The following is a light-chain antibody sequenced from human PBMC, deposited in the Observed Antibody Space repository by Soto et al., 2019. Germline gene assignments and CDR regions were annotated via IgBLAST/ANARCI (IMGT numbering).Light chain of an antibody. CDR3: LQYNSYSWT. CDR1: QDIRND. CDR2: DAS. Sequence: DIRMTQSPSSLSASIGDRVTITCRASQDIRNDLHWFQQKPGKAPKRLIYDASSLQSGVPSRFSGSGSGTEFTLTISSLQPEDFATYFCLQYNSYSWTFGLGTKVEI. V-gene: IGKV1-17*01. J-gene: IGKJ1*01.